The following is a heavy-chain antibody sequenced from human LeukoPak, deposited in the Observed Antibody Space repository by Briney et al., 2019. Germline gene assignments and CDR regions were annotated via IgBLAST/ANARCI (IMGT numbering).Heavy chain of an antibody. J-gene: IGHJ4*02. CDR1: GYTFSSYY. Sequence: ASVTVSCKASGYTFSSYYMHWARQAPGQGLEWMGIINPSGGSTSYAQKFQGRVTMTRDTSTSTVYMEMSSLRFEDTAVYHCARDSTTWGSGSYNPAEELDYFDYWGQGTLVTVSS. D-gene: IGHD3-10*01. V-gene: IGHV1-46*01. CDR2: INPSGGST. CDR3: ARDSTTWGSGSYNPAEELDYFDY.